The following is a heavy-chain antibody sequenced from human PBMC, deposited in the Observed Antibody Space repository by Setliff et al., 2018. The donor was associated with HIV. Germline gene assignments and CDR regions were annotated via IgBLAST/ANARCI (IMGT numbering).Heavy chain of an antibody. J-gene: IGHJ1*01. D-gene: IGHD3-10*01. CDR3: ARVVVRGVTFIAEYFQH. CDR2: ISVHNGKT. V-gene: IGHV1-18*01. CDR1: GYSFTTYG. Sequence: ASVKVSCKTSGYSFTTYGISWVRQAPGQGLEWMGWISVHNGKTNYGQKFQGRVTMTTDTSTSTAYMELKSLRSDDTAVYYCARVVVRGVTFIAEYFQHWGQGTLVTVSS.